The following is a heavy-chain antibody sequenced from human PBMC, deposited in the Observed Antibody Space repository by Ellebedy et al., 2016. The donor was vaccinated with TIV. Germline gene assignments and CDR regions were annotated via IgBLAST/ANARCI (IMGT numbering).Heavy chain of an antibody. CDR2: IYKNGGT. D-gene: IGHD3-16*01. J-gene: IGHJ5*02. V-gene: IGHV3-66*01. CDR1: GFTVSDYF. CDR3: ARDPGGGGDYGDNWFDP. Sequence: GESLKISCAASGFTVSDYFMTWVRQAPGKGLEWVSLIYKNGGTNYTDSVNGRFTITRDDSKNTLYLRMNSLRAEDTAVYYCARDPGGGGDYGDNWFDPWGQGTLVTVSS.